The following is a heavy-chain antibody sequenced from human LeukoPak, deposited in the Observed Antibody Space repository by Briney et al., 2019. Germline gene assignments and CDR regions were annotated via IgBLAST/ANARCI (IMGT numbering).Heavy chain of an antibody. CDR1: GFTFSSYS. Sequence: KPGGSLRLSCAASGFTFSSYSMNWVRQAPGKGLEWVSSISSSSSYIYYVDSVKGRFTISRDNAKNSLYLQMNSLRAEDTAVYYCARVTEAPYYFDYWGQGTLVTVSS. V-gene: IGHV3-21*01. CDR2: ISSSSSYI. CDR3: ARVTEAPYYFDY. J-gene: IGHJ4*02.